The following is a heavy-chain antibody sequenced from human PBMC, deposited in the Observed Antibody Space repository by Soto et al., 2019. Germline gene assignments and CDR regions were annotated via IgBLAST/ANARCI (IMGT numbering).Heavy chain of an antibody. CDR3: ARGRGVRFLEWLTTYNWFDP. CDR1: GYTFTGYY. D-gene: IGHD3-3*01. Sequence: GASVKVSCKASGYTFTGYYMHWVRQAPGQGLEWMGWINPNSGGTNYAQKFQGWVTMTRDTSISTAYMELSRLRSEDTAVYYCARGRGVRFLEWLTTYNWFDPWGQGTLVTVSS. V-gene: IGHV1-2*04. CDR2: INPNSGGT. J-gene: IGHJ5*02.